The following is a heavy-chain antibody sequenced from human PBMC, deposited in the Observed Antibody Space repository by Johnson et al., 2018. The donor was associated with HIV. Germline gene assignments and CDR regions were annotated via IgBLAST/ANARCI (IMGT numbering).Heavy chain of an antibody. CDR3: ANFYTDNTLGLFGAFDI. V-gene: IGHV3-30*02. CDR1: GFSFSGYG. Sequence: QVQLVESGGGVVQPGGSLRLSCVASGFSFSGYGMHWVRQAPGKGLEWVAFIRFDGTIKYDADSVRGRFISSRDNSKNKLYLKMNSLRAEDTAVYYCANFYTDNTLGLFGAFDIWGQGTMVTVSS. J-gene: IGHJ3*02. D-gene: IGHD1-1*01. CDR2: IRFDGTIK.